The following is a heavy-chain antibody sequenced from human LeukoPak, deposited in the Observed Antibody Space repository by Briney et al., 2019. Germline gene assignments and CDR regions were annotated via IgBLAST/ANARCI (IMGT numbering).Heavy chain of an antibody. V-gene: IGHV4-34*01. CDR1: GGSFSGYY. Sequence: SSETLSLTCAVYGGSFSGYYWSWIRQPPGKGLEWIGEINHSGSTNYNPSLKSRVTISVDTSKNQFSLKLSSVTAADTAVYYCARGPVVYYYDSSGYYKGIDPWGQGTLVTVSS. J-gene: IGHJ5*02. CDR3: ARGPVVYYYDSSGYYKGIDP. CDR2: INHSGST. D-gene: IGHD3-22*01.